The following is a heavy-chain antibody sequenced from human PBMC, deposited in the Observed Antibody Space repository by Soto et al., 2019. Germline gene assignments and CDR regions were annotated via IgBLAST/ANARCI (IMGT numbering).Heavy chain of an antibody. CDR2: IDPSDSYT. Sequence: EVQLVQSGAEVKKSGESLRISCKGSGYSFTSYWISWVRQMPGKGLEWMGRIDPSDSYTNYSPSFQGHVTISADKSINTATLQWSSLKASDTAMYYCARRHSSSSAFDPWGQGTLVTVSS. CDR3: ARRHSSSSAFDP. J-gene: IGHJ5*02. CDR1: GYSFTSYW. V-gene: IGHV5-10-1*01. D-gene: IGHD6-13*01.